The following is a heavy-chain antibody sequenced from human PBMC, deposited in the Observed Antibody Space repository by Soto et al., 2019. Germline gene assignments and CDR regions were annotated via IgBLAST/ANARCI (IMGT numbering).Heavy chain of an antibody. CDR3: AKGTEYGVVLMSTFDY. CDR1: GFIFDDYA. CDR2: INWNSGTM. V-gene: IGHV3-9*01. D-gene: IGHD3-3*01. J-gene: IGHJ4*02. Sequence: EVQLVESGGGLVRPGTSLRLSCAASGFIFDDYAMNWVRQAPGKGLEWVSGINWNSGTMVYVDSVKGRFTISRDNAKNSLYLQMNSLRPEDTAFYFCAKGTEYGVVLMSTFDYWGQGTLVTVSS.